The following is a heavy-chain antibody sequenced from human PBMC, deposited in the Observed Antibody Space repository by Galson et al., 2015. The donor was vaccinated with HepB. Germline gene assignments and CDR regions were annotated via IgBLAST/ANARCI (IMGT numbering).Heavy chain of an antibody. D-gene: IGHD2-2*01. CDR2: IWYDGSNK. Sequence: SLRLSCAASGFTFSSYAMHWVRQAPGKGLEWVAVIWYDGSNKYYADSVKGRFTISRDNSKNTLYLQMNSLRAEDTAVYYCARDRYCSSTSCYAGDAFDIWGQGTMVTVSS. J-gene: IGHJ3*02. CDR3: ARDRYCSSTSCYAGDAFDI. CDR1: GFTFSSYA. V-gene: IGHV3-33*01.